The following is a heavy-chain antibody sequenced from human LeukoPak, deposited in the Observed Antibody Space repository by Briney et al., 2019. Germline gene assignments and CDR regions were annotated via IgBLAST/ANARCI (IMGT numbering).Heavy chain of an antibody. V-gene: IGHV1-18*01. J-gene: IGHJ4*02. D-gene: IGHD5-24*01. CDR3: ARDPQDGYNYFVNLDY. CDR2: TSAYNGNT. CDR1: GYTFTSYG. Sequence: ASVKVSCKASGYTFTSYGISWVRQAPGQGLEWMGWTSAYNGNTNYAQKLQGRVTMTTDTSTSTAYMELRSLRSDDTAVYYCARDPQDGYNYFVNLDYWGQGTLVTVSS.